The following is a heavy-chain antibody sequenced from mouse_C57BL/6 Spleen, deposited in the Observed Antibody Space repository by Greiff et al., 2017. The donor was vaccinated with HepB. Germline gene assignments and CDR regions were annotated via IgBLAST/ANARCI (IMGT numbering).Heavy chain of an antibody. CDR1: GFTFSDYG. CDR3: ARPDYGSSYPFAY. CDR2: ISSGSSTF. D-gene: IGHD1-1*01. Sequence: EVMLVESGGGLVKPGGSLKLSCAASGFTFSDYGMHWVRQAPEKGLEWVAYISSGSSTFYYADTVKGRFTISRDNAKNTLFLQMTSLRSEDTAMYYCARPDYGSSYPFAYWGQGTLVTVSA. J-gene: IGHJ3*01. V-gene: IGHV5-17*01.